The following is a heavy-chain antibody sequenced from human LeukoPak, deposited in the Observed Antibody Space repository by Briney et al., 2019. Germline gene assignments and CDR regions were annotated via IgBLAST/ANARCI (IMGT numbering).Heavy chain of an antibody. D-gene: IGHD3-10*01. Sequence: GASVKVSCKASGYTFTGYYMHWVRHAPGQGLEWMGGIIPIFGTANYAQKFQGRVTITADESTSTAYMELSSLRSEDTAVYYCARDSGGSGSYYSPYYWGQGTLVTVSS. CDR1: GYTFTGYY. CDR3: ARDSGGSGSYYSPYY. V-gene: IGHV1-69*13. J-gene: IGHJ4*02. CDR2: IIPIFGTA.